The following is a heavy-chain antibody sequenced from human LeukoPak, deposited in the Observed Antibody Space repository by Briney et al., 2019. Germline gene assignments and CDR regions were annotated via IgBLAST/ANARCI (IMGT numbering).Heavy chain of an antibody. CDR2: IKPSGGRT. V-gene: IGHV1-46*01. CDR3: AREVPENFNFDY. D-gene: IGHD2/OR15-2a*01. Sequence: ASVKVSCKASGYTFTSYYTHWVRQAPGQGLEWMGIIKPSGGRTLYAQKFQGRVTVTSDMSTSTVYVELSSLRSEDTAVYYCAREVPENFNFDYWGQGTLVTVSS. CDR1: GYTFTSYY. J-gene: IGHJ4*02.